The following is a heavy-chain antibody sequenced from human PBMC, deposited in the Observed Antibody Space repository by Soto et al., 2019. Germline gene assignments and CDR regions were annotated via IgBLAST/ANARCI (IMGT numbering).Heavy chain of an antibody. CDR1: GFTFSSYA. Sequence: QVQLVESGGGVVQPGRSLRLSCAASGFTFSSYAMHWVRQAPGKGLEWVAVISYDGSNKYYADSVKGRFTISRDNSKNTLYLQMNSLRAEDTAVYYCARAPDYGDPYYFDYWGQGTLVTVSS. D-gene: IGHD4-17*01. J-gene: IGHJ4*02. CDR2: ISYDGSNK. CDR3: ARAPDYGDPYYFDY. V-gene: IGHV3-30-3*01.